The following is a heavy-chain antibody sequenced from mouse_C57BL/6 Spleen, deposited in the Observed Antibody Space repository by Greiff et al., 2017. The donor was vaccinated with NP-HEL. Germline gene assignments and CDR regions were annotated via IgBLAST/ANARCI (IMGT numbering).Heavy chain of an antibody. V-gene: IGHV1-69*01. Sequence: VQLQQSGAELVMPGASVKLSCKASGYTFTSYWMHWVKQRPGQGLEWIGEIDPSDSYTNYNQKFKGKSTLTVDKSSSTAYMQLSSLTSEDSAVYYCARQEGDGSSFGDYWGQGTTLTVSS. D-gene: IGHD1-1*01. CDR1: GYTFTSYW. CDR3: ARQEGDGSSFGDY. J-gene: IGHJ2*01. CDR2: IDPSDSYT.